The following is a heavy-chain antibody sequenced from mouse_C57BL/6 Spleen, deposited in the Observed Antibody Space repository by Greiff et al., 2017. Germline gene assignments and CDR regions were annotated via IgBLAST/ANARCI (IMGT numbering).Heavy chain of an antibody. D-gene: IGHD2-5*01. CDR2: IDPSDSYT. CDR1: GYTFTSYW. J-gene: IGHJ4*01. V-gene: IGHV1-69*01. CDR3: ARGTIVTHYAMDY. Sequence: QVQLKQPGAELVMPGASVKLSCKASGYTFTSYWMHWVKQRPGQGLEWIGEIDPSDSYTNYNQKFKGKSTLTVDKSSSTAYMQLSSLTSEDSAVYYCARGTIVTHYAMDYWGQGTSVTVSS.